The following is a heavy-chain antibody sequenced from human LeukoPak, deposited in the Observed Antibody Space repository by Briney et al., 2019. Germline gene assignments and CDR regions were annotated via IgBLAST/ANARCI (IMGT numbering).Heavy chain of an antibody. CDR3: ASAERSIAAADY. D-gene: IGHD6-13*01. Sequence: ASVKVSCKASGYTFASYYMHWVRQAPGQGLEWMGIINPSGGSTSYAQKFQGRVTMTRDMSTSTVYMELSSLRSEDTAVYYCASAERSIAAADYWGQGTLVTVSS. CDR2: INPSGGST. V-gene: IGHV1-46*01. CDR1: GYTFASYY. J-gene: IGHJ4*02.